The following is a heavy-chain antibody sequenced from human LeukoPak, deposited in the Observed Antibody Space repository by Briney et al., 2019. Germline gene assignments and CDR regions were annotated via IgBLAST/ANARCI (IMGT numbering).Heavy chain of an antibody. V-gene: IGHV4-39*01. J-gene: IGHJ4*02. CDR2: IYYSGST. CDR1: GGSISSTTYY. Sequence: PSETLSLTCTVFGGSISSTTYYWGWIRRPPGKGLEWIGSIYYSGSTYYNPSLKSRVTVSVDTSKNQFSLILSSVTAADTAVYYCVRGSTLRHYQYWGQGTLVTVSS. D-gene: IGHD3-16*01. CDR3: VRGSTLRHYQY.